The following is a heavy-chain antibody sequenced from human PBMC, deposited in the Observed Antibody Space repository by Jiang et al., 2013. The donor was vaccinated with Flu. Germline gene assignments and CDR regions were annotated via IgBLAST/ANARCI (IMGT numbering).Heavy chain of an antibody. D-gene: IGHD6-19*01. CDR1: GDSVSRNVAA. Sequence: GPGLVKPAQTLSLTCAISGDSVSRNVAAWNWIRQSPSRGLEWLGRTYYRSKWYTDYPESVKSRITISPDTSKNQFSLQLNSVTPEDTAVYYCASAVAGTHYFDYWGQGTLVTVSS. CDR3: ASAVAGTHYFDY. CDR2: TYYRSKWYT. V-gene: IGHV6-1*01. J-gene: IGHJ4*02.